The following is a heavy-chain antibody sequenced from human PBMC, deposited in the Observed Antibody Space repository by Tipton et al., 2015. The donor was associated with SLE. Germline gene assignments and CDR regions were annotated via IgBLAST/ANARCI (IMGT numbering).Heavy chain of an antibody. V-gene: IGHV3-23*03. D-gene: IGHD6-13*01. Sequence: GSLRLSCAASGFTFSSYAMSWVRQAPGKGLEWVSVIYSGGSAYYADSVKGRFTISRENSANTLYLQMNSLRAADTAVYYCAKWGSGSSWAYYYGLDVWGQGTTVTVSS. CDR2: IYSGGSA. CDR3: AKWGSGSSWAYYYGLDV. CDR1: GFTFSSYA. J-gene: IGHJ6*02.